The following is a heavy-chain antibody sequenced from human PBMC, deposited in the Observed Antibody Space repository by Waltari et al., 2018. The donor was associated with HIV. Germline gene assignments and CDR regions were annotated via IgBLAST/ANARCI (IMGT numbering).Heavy chain of an antibody. V-gene: IGHV1-2*06. CDR2: INPNSGGT. Sequence: QVQLVQSGAEVKKPGASVKVSCKASGYTFTGYYMHWVRQAPGQGLEWMGRINPNSGGTNYAQKCQGRVTMTRDTSISTAYMELSRLRSDDTAVYYCAREGDSSGRNAFDIWGQGTMVTVSS. CDR3: AREGDSSGRNAFDI. CDR1: GYTFTGYY. D-gene: IGHD3-22*01. J-gene: IGHJ3*02.